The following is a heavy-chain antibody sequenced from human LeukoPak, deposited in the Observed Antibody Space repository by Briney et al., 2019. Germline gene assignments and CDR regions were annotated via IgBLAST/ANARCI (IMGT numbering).Heavy chain of an antibody. Sequence: GGSLRLSCAASGFTFSSYEMNWGRQAAGKGLEWVSYISSSGSTIYYADSVKGRFTISRDNAKNSLYLQMNSLRAEDTAVYYCAREYSSSWYETFDYWGQGTLVTVSS. CDR1: GFTFSSYE. D-gene: IGHD6-13*01. J-gene: IGHJ4*02. CDR3: AREYSSSWYETFDY. CDR2: ISSSGSTI. V-gene: IGHV3-48*03.